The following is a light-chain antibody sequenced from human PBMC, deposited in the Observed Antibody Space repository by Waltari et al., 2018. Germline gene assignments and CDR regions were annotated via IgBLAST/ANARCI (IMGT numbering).Light chain of an antibody. J-gene: IGLJ2*01. Sequence: QSVLTQPPSVSGTPGQRVTISCSGSTSNIGAGHDVHWYQHLPGTAPKLLIYGNNMRPSGVPDRFSGSKSGTSASLAITGLQADDEADYFCQSFDNMLSGGVVFRGGTKLAVL. CDR3: QSFDNMLSGGVV. CDR2: GNN. V-gene: IGLV1-40*01. CDR1: TSNIGAGHD.